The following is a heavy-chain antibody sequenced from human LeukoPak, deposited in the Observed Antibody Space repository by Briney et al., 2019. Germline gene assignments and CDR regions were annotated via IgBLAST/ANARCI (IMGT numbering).Heavy chain of an antibody. J-gene: IGHJ4*02. CDR3: ARRRYNQTPGDY. D-gene: IGHD4-23*01. CDR1: GYSFTSYW. V-gene: IGHV5-51*01. CDR2: IYPGDSDT. Sequence: GESLKISCKGSGYSFTSYWIGWVRQMPGKGLGWMGIIYPGDSDTSYSPSFQGQVTISADKSISTAYLQWSSLKASDTAMHYCARRRYNQTPGDYWGQGTLVTVSS.